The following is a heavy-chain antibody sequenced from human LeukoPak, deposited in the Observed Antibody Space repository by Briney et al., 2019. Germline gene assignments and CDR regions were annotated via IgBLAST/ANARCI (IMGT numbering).Heavy chain of an antibody. D-gene: IGHD5-24*01. J-gene: IGHJ4*02. Sequence: ASVKVSCKASGYTFTCYYIHWVRQAPGQGLEWMGWINPNSGGTNYAQRFQVRVTMTRDTSISTAYLELSSLRSDDTAVYYCARQSTRQFDYWGQGTLVTVSS. CDR1: GYTFTCYY. CDR2: INPNSGGT. CDR3: ARQSTRQFDY. V-gene: IGHV1-2*02.